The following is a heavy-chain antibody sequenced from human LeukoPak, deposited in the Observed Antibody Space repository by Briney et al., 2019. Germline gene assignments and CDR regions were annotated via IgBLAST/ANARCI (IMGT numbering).Heavy chain of an antibody. CDR3: ARCLRYSSSWYIWFDP. J-gene: IGHJ5*02. CDR2: MNPNSGNT. CDR1: GYTFTIYD. D-gene: IGHD6-13*01. Sequence: ASVKVSCKASGYTFTIYDINWVRQATGQGLEWMGWMNPNSGNTGYAQKFQGRVTMTRNTSISTAYMELSSLRSEDTAVYYCARCLRYSSSWYIWFDPWGQGTLVTVSS. V-gene: IGHV1-8*01.